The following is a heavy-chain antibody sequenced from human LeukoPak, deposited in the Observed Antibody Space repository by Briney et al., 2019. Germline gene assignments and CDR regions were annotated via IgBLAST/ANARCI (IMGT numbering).Heavy chain of an antibody. CDR2: ISSSSSYI. V-gene: IGHV3-21*01. J-gene: IGHJ6*03. CDR1: GFTFSSYS. Sequence: GGSLRLSCAASGFTFSSYSMNWVRQAPGKGLEWVSSISSSSSYIYYADSVKGRFTISRDNAKNSLYLQMNSLRAEDTAVYYCARGRKLAPKKNYYYYYMDVWGKGTTVTVSS. CDR3: ARGRKLAPKKNYYYYYMDV. D-gene: IGHD1-7*01.